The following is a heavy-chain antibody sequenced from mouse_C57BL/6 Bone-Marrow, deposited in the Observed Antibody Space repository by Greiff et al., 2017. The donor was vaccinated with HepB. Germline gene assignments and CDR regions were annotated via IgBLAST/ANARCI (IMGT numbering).Heavy chain of an antibody. J-gene: IGHJ2*01. CDR2: IHPNSGST. D-gene: IGHD2-4*01. CDR3: ESRYYDYDEDY. V-gene: IGHV1-64*01. CDR1: GYTFTSYW. Sequence: QVQLQQPGAELVKPGASVKLSCKASGYTFTSYWMHWVKQRPGQGLEWIGMIHPNSGSTNYNEKFKSKATLTVDKSSSTAYMQLSSLTSEDSAVYYCESRYYDYDEDYWGQGTTLTVSS.